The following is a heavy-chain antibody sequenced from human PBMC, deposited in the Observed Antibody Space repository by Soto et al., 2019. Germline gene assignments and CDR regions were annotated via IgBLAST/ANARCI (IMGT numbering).Heavy chain of an antibody. Sequence: PSETLSLTCAVSGGSISNYYWTWIRQSPGKGLEWIGFVYSSGNTKYNPSLTSRVTISLDTSKSHFSLRLTSVTAADTAVYYCARRHVVVVSATRGDAFDIWGQGTMVTVS. D-gene: IGHD2-21*01. V-gene: IGHV4-59*08. CDR1: GGSISNYY. CDR2: VYSSGNT. J-gene: IGHJ3*02. CDR3: ARRHVVVVSATRGDAFDI.